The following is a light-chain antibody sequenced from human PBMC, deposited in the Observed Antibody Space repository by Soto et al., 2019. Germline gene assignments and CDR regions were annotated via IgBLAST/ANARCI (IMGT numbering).Light chain of an antibody. CDR3: QQRSSWPLT. V-gene: IGKV3D-20*02. CDR1: QSVSSNY. J-gene: IGKJ4*01. CDR2: GAS. Sequence: EIVLTQSPGTLSLSPGERATLSCRASQSVSSNYLAWYQQKPGQAPRLLIYGASIRATGLPDRFSGSGSGTDFTLTISRLEPEDFAVYYCQQRSSWPLTFGGGTKVEI.